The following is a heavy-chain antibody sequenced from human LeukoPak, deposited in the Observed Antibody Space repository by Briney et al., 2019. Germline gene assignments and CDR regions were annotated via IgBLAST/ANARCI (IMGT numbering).Heavy chain of an antibody. CDR1: GFTFSKYA. D-gene: IGHD4-17*01. V-gene: IGHV3-23*01. CDR3: AKDSSVPYGITD. CDR2: ISPSDGNT. Sequence: GGSLRLSCAASGFTFSKYAMSWVRQAPGKGLEWVSAISPSDGNTFYADSVKGRFTISRDNSKNTLSLQMNSLRAEDTALYYCAKDSSVPYGITDWGQGTLVTVPS. J-gene: IGHJ4*02.